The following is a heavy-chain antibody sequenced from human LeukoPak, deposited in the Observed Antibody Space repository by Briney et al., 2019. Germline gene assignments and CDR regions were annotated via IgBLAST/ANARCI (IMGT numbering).Heavy chain of an antibody. CDR1: GFTVSTNY. J-gene: IGHJ6*02. D-gene: IGHD3-10*01. V-gene: IGHV3-66*01. Sequence: GGSLRLSCAASGFTVSTNYINWVRQAPGKGLEWVSVIHSGGTTNYADSVKGRFTISRDTSKNTLYLQMSRLRAEGTAVYYCVRGLYGSGSYVGNGMDVWGQGTTVTVSS. CDR2: IHSGGTT. CDR3: VRGLYGSGSYVGNGMDV.